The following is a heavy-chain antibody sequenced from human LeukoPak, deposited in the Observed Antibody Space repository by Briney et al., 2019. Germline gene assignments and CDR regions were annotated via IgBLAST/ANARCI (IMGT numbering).Heavy chain of an antibody. Sequence: GASVQVSCKASGYTFTDYHFHWVRQAPGQGLEWMGWINPDSGGTKYAQKFLGRVTMTRDTSISTAYMELSRLTYDDTAVYYCARDDTASPFNAFDIWGQGTMVTVSS. CDR1: GYTFTDYH. CDR2: INPDSGGT. CDR3: ARDDTASPFNAFDI. V-gene: IGHV1-2*02. D-gene: IGHD5-18*01. J-gene: IGHJ3*02.